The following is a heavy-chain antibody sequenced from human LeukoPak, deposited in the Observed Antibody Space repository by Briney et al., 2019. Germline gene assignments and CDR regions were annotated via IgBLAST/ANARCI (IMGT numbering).Heavy chain of an antibody. J-gene: IGHJ3*02. CDR3: ARDPAYAFHI. CDR2: TGSSTTTI. Sequence: GGSLRLSCAASGFPFSGYTMNWVRQAPGKGLEWVSYTGSSTTTISYADSVKGRFTISRDNAKNSLCLQMNSLRDEDTAVYYCARDPAYAFHIWGQGTMVTVSS. CDR1: GFPFSGYT. V-gene: IGHV3-48*02.